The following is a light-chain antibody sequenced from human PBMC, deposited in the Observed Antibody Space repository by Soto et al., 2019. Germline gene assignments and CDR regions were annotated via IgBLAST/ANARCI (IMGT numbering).Light chain of an antibody. CDR2: GTS. J-gene: IGKJ3*01. Sequence: EIVLTQSPGTLSLSPGERATLSCRASQRISSTFLAWYQQKPGQAPRLLIYGTSRRATGIPNRFSGSGSGTDFTLTISRLEPEDCAVYYCQQYGNSPPVTFGPGTKVEIK. CDR1: QRISSTF. CDR3: QQYGNSPPVT. V-gene: IGKV3-20*01.